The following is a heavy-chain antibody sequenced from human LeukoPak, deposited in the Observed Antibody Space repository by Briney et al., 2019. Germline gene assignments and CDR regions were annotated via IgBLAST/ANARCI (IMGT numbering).Heavy chain of an antibody. D-gene: IGHD2-15*01. Sequence: GASVKVSCKASGYTFTSYGISWVRQAPGQGLEWMGWISAYNGNTNYAQKLQGRVTMTTDTSTSTAYMELRSLRSDDTAVYYCARDEGPYCSGGSCIREEGHVDPYWGQGTLVTVSS. J-gene: IGHJ4*02. CDR1: GYTFTSYG. CDR3: ARDEGPYCSGGSCIREEGHVDPY. CDR2: ISAYNGNT. V-gene: IGHV1-18*01.